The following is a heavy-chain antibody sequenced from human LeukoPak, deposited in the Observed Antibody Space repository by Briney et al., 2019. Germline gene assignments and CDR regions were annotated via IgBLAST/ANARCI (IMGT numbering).Heavy chain of an antibody. D-gene: IGHD3-10*01. Sequence: PGGSLRLSCAASGFTFSSYSMNWGRQAPGKGLEWVSYISSSSSTIYYADSVKGRFTISRDNAKNSLYLQMNSLRAEDTAVYYCAREGYYGSGSQGSFDYWGQGTLVTVSS. CDR1: GFTFSSYS. J-gene: IGHJ4*02. CDR3: AREGYYGSGSQGSFDY. V-gene: IGHV3-48*01. CDR2: ISSSSSTI.